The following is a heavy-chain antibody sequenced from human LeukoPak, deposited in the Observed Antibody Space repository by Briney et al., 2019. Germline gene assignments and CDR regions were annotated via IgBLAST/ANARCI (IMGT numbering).Heavy chain of an antibody. D-gene: IGHD6-13*01. CDR2: IYSGGST. CDR1: GFTFSNYW. V-gene: IGHV3-53*01. J-gene: IGHJ4*02. CDR3: TMRGNTWYDC. Sequence: GGSLRLSCAVSGFTFSNYWMHWVRQVPGKGLEWVSVIYSGGSTYYADSVKGRFTISRDNSKNTVDLQMNSLRVEDTAVYYCTMRGNTWYDCWGQGTLVTVSS.